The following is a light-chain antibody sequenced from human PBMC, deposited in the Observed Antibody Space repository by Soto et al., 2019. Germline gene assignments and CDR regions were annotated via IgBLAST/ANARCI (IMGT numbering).Light chain of an antibody. Sequence: EIVLTQSPATLSLSPGERATLSCRASQSVSSYLAWYQQKPGQAPRLLIYDASNRATGIPARFSGSGSGTDFTLTISSQEREGFAVYYCQQRSNWPLTFGGGTKVEIK. CDR3: QQRSNWPLT. CDR1: QSVSSY. V-gene: IGKV3-11*01. J-gene: IGKJ4*01. CDR2: DAS.